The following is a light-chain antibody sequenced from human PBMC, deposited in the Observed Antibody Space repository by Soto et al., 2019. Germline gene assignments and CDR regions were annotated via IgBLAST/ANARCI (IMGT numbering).Light chain of an antibody. CDR3: QVWDSSSDHYV. CDR2: DDS. Sequence: SYALTQPPSVSVAPGQTARITCGGNNIGSKSVHWYQQKPGQAPVLVVYDDSDRPSGFPERFSGSNSGNTGTLTISRVEAGDEADYYCQVWDSSSDHYVFGTGTKVTVL. J-gene: IGLJ1*01. CDR1: NIGSKS. V-gene: IGLV3-21*02.